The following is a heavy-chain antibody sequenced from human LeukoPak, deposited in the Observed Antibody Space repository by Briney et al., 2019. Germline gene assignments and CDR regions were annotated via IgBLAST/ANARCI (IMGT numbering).Heavy chain of an antibody. V-gene: IGHV4-61*01. Sequence: SETLSLTCNVSGDSISSSSYYWGWIRQPPGKGLEWIGYIHYSGSTYYNPSLTSRVTISIDTSKNQFSLRLSSVTAADTAVYYCAREQVRYYDSSGTDAFDIWGQGTMVTVSS. J-gene: IGHJ3*02. CDR1: GDSISSSSYY. CDR3: AREQVRYYDSSGTDAFDI. CDR2: IHYSGST. D-gene: IGHD3-22*01.